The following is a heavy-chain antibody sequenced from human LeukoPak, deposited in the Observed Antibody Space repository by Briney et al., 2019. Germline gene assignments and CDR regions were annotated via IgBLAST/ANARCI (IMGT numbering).Heavy chain of an antibody. J-gene: IGHJ3*02. CDR3: ARDYAISGYYGSSDAFGI. Sequence: ASVKVSCKASGYTFTAYYMHWVRQAPGQGLEWMGWMNPNSDDTNYAQKFQGRVTMTRDTSINTAYMELSSLRSDDTAVYYCARDYAISGYYGSSDAFGIWGQGTMVTVSS. D-gene: IGHD3-22*01. CDR2: MNPNSDDT. V-gene: IGHV1-2*02. CDR1: GYTFTAYY.